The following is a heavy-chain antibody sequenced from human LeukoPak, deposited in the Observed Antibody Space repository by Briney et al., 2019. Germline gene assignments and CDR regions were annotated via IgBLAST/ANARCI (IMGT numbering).Heavy chain of an antibody. CDR1: GGSISSYY. J-gene: IGHJ6*02. V-gene: IGHV4-59*08. CDR3: ARSSGYYGMDV. D-gene: IGHD3-10*01. Sequence: TTSETLSLTCTVSGGSISSYYWRWIRQPPGKGLEWIGYIYYSGSTNYNPSLKSRVTISVDTSKNQFSLKLSSVTAADTAVYYCARSSGYYGMDVWGQGTTVTVSS. CDR2: IYYSGST.